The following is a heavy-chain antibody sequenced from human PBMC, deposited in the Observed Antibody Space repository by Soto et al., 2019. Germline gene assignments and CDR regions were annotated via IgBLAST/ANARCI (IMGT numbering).Heavy chain of an antibody. D-gene: IGHD3-10*02. CDR1: GGSISSYY. J-gene: IGHJ5*01. Sequence: QVQLQESGPGLVKPSETLSLTCTVSGGSISSYYWSWIRQPPGKGLEWIGFIFYRGSTSYNPSLKSRVTISIDTSESQFSLKLNSVTAADTAVYYCASMIGDPVLSFDSWGQGTLVAVSS. V-gene: IGHV4-59*01. CDR2: IFYRGST. CDR3: ASMIGDPVLSFDS.